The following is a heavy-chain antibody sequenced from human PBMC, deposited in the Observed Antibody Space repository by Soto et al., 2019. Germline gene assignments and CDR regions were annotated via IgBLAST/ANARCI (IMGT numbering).Heavy chain of an antibody. D-gene: IGHD4-17*01. CDR1: GGTFSSYT. Sequence: QVQLVQSGAEVKKPGSSVKVSCKASGGTFSSYTISWVRQAPGQGLEWMGRIIPILGIANYAQKLQGRVTITADKSTRTAYMELSSLRPEATAVYYSASGGSDYGPVLFDYWGQGTLVTVSS. J-gene: IGHJ4*02. CDR3: ASGGSDYGPVLFDY. CDR2: IIPILGIA. V-gene: IGHV1-69*02.